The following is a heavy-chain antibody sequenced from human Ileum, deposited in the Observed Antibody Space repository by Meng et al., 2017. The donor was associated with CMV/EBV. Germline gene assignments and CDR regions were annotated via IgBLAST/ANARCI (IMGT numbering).Heavy chain of an antibody. CDR3: ARGIDY. Sequence: VKVVKVGAEVEESGDSVNVSCQASGYTFGSQDFTWVRQAPGQGLEWMGWINSYNGDTNYAQKFQGRVTMTTDTSTSTAYMELNSLKSDDTAVYYCARGIDYWGQGTLVTVSS. J-gene: IGHJ4*02. CDR2: INSYNGDT. V-gene: IGHV1-18*01. CDR1: GYTFGSQD.